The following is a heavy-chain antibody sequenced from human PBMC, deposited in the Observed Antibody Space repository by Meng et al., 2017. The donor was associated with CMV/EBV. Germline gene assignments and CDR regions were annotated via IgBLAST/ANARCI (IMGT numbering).Heavy chain of an antibody. Sequence: GESLKISCAASGFTFTSYGMSWVRQAPGKGLEWVSVIYSGGSTYYADSVKGRFTISRDNSKNTLYLQMNSLRAEDTAVYYCASLTRSSSSKGFGYWGQGTLVTVSS. CDR2: IYSGGST. CDR1: GFTFTSYG. V-gene: IGHV3-53*01. J-gene: IGHJ4*02. D-gene: IGHD6-13*01. CDR3: ASLTRSSSSKGFGY.